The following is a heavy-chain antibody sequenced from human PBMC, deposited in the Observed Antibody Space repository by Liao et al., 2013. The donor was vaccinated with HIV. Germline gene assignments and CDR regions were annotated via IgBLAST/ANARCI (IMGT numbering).Heavy chain of an antibody. V-gene: IGHV4-59*01. CDR2: IHYRGST. D-gene: IGHD1-14*01. Sequence: QVQLQESGPGLVKPSETLSLTCTVSGGSISPYYWSWIRQPPGKALEWIGFIHYRGSTNVNPSFNSRVTLSVDTSKNQFSLKLTSLTAADTAVYYCARILRPEVAVALDYWGRGVPGHRLL. CDR1: GGSISPYY. J-gene: IGHJ4*01. CDR3: ARILRPEVAVALDY.